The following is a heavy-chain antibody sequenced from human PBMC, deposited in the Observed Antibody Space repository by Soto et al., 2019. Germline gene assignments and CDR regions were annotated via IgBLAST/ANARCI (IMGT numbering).Heavy chain of an antibody. CDR1: GGSISSYY. Sequence: SETLSLTCTVSGGSISSYYWSWIRQPPGKGLEWIGYIYYSGSTNYNPSLKSRVTISVDTSKNQFSLKLSSVTAAHTAVYYCAREATSSSGNFDYWGQGTLVTVSS. V-gene: IGHV4-59*01. J-gene: IGHJ4*02. CDR2: IYYSGST. D-gene: IGHD6-6*01. CDR3: AREATSSSGNFDY.